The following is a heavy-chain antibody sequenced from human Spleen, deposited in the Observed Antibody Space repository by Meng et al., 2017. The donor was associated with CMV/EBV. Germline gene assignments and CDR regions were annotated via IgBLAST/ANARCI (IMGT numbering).Heavy chain of an antibody. CDR1: GGTVSSYA. J-gene: IGHJ4*02. CDR3: ASDLYYYGSGSLDY. V-gene: IGHV1-69*10. D-gene: IGHD3-10*01. CDR2: IIPILGIA. Sequence: KASGGTVSSYAISWVRQAPGQGLEWMGGIIPILGIANYAQKFQGRVTITADKSTSTAYMELSSLRSEDTAVYYCASDLYYYGSGSLDYWGQGTLVTVSS.